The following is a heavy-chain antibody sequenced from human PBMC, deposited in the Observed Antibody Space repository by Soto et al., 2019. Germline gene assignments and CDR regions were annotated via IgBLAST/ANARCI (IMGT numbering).Heavy chain of an antibody. Sequence: GASVKVSCKASGYTFTGFHMHWVRQAPGQGLEWMGWINPKSGDTNYAHKFQGRVTMTRATPISTASMELSRLRYDDTAVYHGARTAHCKGGTWLYYFDCWRKRPLGAVGS. V-gene: IGHV1-2*02. J-gene: IGHJ4*02. CDR3: ARTAHCKGGTWLYYFDC. CDR1: GYTFTGFH. CDR2: INPKSGDT. D-gene: IGHD3-22*01.